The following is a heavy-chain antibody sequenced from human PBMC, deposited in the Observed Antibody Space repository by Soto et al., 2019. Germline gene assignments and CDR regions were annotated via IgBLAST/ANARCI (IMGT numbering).Heavy chain of an antibody. V-gene: IGHV3-30*04. CDR3: ARAVAGNSGSYYYYHGMDV. CDR2: ISYDGSNK. D-gene: IGHD1-26*01. Sequence: GGSLRLSCAASGFTFSSYAMHWVRQAPGKGLEWVAVISYDGSNKYYADSVKGRFTISRDNSKNTLYLQMNSLRAEDTAVYYCARAVAGNSGSYYYYHGMDVWGQGTTVTVSS. J-gene: IGHJ6*02. CDR1: GFTFSSYA.